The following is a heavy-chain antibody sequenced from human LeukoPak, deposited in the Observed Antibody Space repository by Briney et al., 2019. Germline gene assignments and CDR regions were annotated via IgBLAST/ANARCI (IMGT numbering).Heavy chain of an antibody. J-gene: IGHJ4*02. V-gene: IGHV4-34*01. CDR1: GGSVSDYY. Sequence: PSETLSLTCTVSGGSVSDYYWSWIRQPPGKGLEWIGEINHSGSTNYTPSLESRVTISVETSKNQFSLKLSSVTAADTAVYYCARRTVRGVIRYWGQGTLVSVSS. D-gene: IGHD3-10*01. CDR2: INHSGST. CDR3: ARRTVRGVIRY.